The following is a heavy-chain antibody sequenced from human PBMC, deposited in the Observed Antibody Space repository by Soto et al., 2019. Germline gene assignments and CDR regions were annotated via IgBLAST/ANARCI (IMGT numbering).Heavy chain of an antibody. CDR3: ARDWGSSGWPN. D-gene: IGHD6-19*01. CDR1: GHSLSSGGYY. V-gene: IGHV4-31*03. J-gene: IGHJ4*02. CDR2: IYFTGST. Sequence: NPSETLSLTCTVSGHSLSSGGYYWSWIRQHPGKGLEWVGYIYFTGSTLYNPSLKSRLAISMDSSKNQFSLKLGSVTAADTAIYYCARDWGSSGWPNWGPGTLVTVSS.